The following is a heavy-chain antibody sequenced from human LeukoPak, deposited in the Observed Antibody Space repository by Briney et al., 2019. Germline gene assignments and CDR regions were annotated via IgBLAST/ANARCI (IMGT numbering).Heavy chain of an antibody. CDR1: GYTFTSYG. CDR3: ARVTGGSSSWYGSYYYMDV. D-gene: IGHD6-13*01. J-gene: IGHJ6*03. Sequence: ASVKVSCKASGYTFTSYGISWVRQAPGQGLEWMGWISAYNGNTNYAQKLQGRVTMTTDTSTSTAYMELRSLRSDDTAVYYCARVTGGSSSWYGSYYYMDVWGKGTTVTVSS. CDR2: ISAYNGNT. V-gene: IGHV1-18*01.